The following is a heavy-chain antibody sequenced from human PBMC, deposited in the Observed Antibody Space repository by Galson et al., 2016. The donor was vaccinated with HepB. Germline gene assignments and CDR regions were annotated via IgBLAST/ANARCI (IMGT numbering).Heavy chain of an antibody. V-gene: IGHV5-51*01. J-gene: IGHJ4*02. CDR3: GRHRGQEASGDY. D-gene: IGHD3-10*01. CDR1: GHSFSSYW. Sequence: QSGAEVTKPGESLKISCKGSGHSFSSYWIGWVRQMPGKGLEWMGIIYPGDSTTKYSPSLQGQVTISADKSISTAYLQWSSLKVSDTAIYYCGRHRGQEASGDYWGQGTLVTVSS. CDR2: IYPGDSTT.